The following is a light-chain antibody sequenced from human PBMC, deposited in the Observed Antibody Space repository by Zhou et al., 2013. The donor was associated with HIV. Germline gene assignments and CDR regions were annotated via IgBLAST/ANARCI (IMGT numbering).Light chain of an antibody. CDR2: TAS. V-gene: IGKV3-15*01. Sequence: EIVMTQFPATVSVFPGDRATLSCRASQGLNGDLAWYQQKPGQTPRLIIYTASTRATDTPARFSGSGSGTEFTLTISKVQSGDFAVYYCQQYNTWPYTFGQGTKLEIK. J-gene: IGKJ2*01. CDR3: QQYNTWPYT. CDR1: QGLNGD.